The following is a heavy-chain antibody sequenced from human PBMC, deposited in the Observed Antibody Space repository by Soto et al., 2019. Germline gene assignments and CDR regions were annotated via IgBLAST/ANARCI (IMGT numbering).Heavy chain of an antibody. V-gene: IGHV1-18*01. J-gene: IGHJ4*02. CDR2: ISAYNGNT. CDR1: GYTFTIYG. Sequence: ASVKVSCKASGYTFTIYGISCVRQAPGQGLEWMGWISAYNGNTNYAQKLQGRVTMTTDTSTSTAYMELRSLRSDDTAVYYCARISRFGDNPDYWGQGTLVTVSS. CDR3: ARISRFGDNPDY. D-gene: IGHD3-10*01.